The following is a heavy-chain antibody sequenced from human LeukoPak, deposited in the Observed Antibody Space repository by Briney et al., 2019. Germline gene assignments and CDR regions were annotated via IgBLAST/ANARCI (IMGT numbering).Heavy chain of an antibody. V-gene: IGHV4-34*01. CDR2: INHSGST. CDR3: ASQDTAMGRSDY. Sequence: PSETLSLTCAVYGGSFSGYYWSWIRQPPGKGLEWIGEINHSGSTNYNPSLKSRVTISVDTSKNQFSLKLSSVTAADTAVYYCASQDTAMGRSDYWSQGTLVIVSS. D-gene: IGHD5-18*01. J-gene: IGHJ4*02. CDR1: GGSFSGYY.